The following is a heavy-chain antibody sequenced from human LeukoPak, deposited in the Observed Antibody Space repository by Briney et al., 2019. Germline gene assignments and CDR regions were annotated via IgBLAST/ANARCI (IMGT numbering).Heavy chain of an antibody. D-gene: IGHD3-16*01. CDR1: GFTFSSYA. J-gene: IGHJ6*02. V-gene: IGHV3-30*04. Sequence: GRSLRLSCAASGFTFSSYAMHWVRQAPGKGLEWVALISYDGSSKYYADSVKGRFTISRDNSKNTLYLQMNSLRAEDTAVYYCANHRWGYGMDVWGQGTTVTVSS. CDR2: ISYDGSSK. CDR3: ANHRWGYGMDV.